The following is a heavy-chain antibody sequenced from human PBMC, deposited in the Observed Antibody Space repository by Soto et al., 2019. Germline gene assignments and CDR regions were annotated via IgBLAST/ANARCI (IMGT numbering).Heavy chain of an antibody. V-gene: IGHV1-18*01. CDR2: ISLYSDGT. CDR1: GGTFSSYS. D-gene: IGHD2-2*01. Sequence: ASVKVSCKASGGTFSSYSITWVRQAPGQPLEWLGWISLYSDGTNYAQKFQGRVSMTTDTSTTTAYMELRSLRSDDTAVYYCSRVVPGAEAWFGPWGQGTLVTVSS. CDR3: SRVVPGAEAWFGP. J-gene: IGHJ5*02.